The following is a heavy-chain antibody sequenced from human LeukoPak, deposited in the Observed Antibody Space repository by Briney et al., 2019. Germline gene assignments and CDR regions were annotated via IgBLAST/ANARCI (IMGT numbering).Heavy chain of an antibody. J-gene: IGHJ3*02. CDR2: ISTSSSYI. CDR1: GFKFSSYS. Sequence: PGGSLRLSCAASGFKFSSYSMNWVRQAPGKGLEWVSCISTSSSYIYYADSVKGRFTISRDNAKNSLYLQMNSLRAEDTAVYYCARDSRTVSDAFDIWGQGTMVTVSS. V-gene: IGHV3-21*01. D-gene: IGHD4-17*01. CDR3: ARDSRTVSDAFDI.